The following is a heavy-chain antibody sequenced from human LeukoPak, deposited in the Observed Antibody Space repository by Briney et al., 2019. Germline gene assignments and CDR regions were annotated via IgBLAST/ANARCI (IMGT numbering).Heavy chain of an antibody. J-gene: IGHJ3*02. CDR3: ARDFYDTVYDAFDI. V-gene: IGHV3-21*06. CDR2: ISSSTIYI. D-gene: IGHD5/OR15-5a*01. CDR1: GFTFSSNT. Sequence: GGSLRLSCAASGFTFSSNTMNWVRQAPGKGLEWVSSISSSTIYIYYADSLKGRFTISRDNAKNSLYLQMNSLRAEDTAVYYCARDFYDTVYDAFDIWGQGTMVTVSS.